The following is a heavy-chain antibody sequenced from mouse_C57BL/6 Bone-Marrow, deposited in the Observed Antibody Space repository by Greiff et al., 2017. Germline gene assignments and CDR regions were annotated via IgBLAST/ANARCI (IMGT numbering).Heavy chain of an antibody. CDR2: INPNNGGT. D-gene: IGHD1-1*01. Sequence: EVQLQQSGPELVKPGASVKISCKASGYKFTDYYMNWVKQSHGKSLEWIGDINPNNGGTSYNQKFKGKATLTVDKSSSTAYMELRSLTSEDSAVYYCARGYGSSFDYWGQGTTLTVSA. V-gene: IGHV1-26*01. CDR3: ARGYGSSFDY. J-gene: IGHJ2*01. CDR1: GYKFTDYY.